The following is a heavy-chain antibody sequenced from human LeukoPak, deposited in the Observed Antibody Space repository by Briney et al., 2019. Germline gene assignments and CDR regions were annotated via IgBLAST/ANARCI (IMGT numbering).Heavy chain of an antibody. Sequence: SETLSLTCTVSGGSISSYYWSWIRQPPGKGLEWVGYIYYSGSTNYNPSLKSRVTISVDTSKTQFSLKLNSVTAADTAVYYCARGGSNAWDQHFDYWGQGTLVTVSS. CDR3: ARGGSNAWDQHFDY. J-gene: IGHJ4*02. D-gene: IGHD6-19*01. CDR1: GGSISSYY. CDR2: IYYSGST. V-gene: IGHV4-59*01.